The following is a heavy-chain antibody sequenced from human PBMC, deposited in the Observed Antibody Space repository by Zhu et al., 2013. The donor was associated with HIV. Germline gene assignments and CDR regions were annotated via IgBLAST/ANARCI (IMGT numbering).Heavy chain of an antibody. CDR1: GYTFTGYY. Sequence: QVQLVQSGAEVKKPGASVKVSCKASGYTFTGYYLHWVRQAPGQGLEWMGRINPNSGGTNYAQKFQGRVTMTRDTSITTAYMELTGLRSDDTAVYYCARRSPGGNWFDPWGQGTLVIVSS. J-gene: IGHJ5*02. V-gene: IGHV1-2*02. D-gene: IGHD3-16*01. CDR2: INPNSGGT. CDR3: ARRSPGGNWFDP.